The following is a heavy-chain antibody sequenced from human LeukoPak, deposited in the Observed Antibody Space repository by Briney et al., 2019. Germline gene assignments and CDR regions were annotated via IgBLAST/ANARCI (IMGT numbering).Heavy chain of an antibody. CDR1: GFTFSSYW. CDR3: AKDLSSGCVDY. D-gene: IGHD6-19*01. Sequence: GGSLRLSCAASGFTFSSYWMSWVRQAPGEGLEWVANIKQDGSEKYYVDSVKGRFTISRDNAKNSLYLQMNSLRAEDTAVYYRAKDLSSGCVDYWGQGTLVTVSS. CDR2: IKQDGSEK. J-gene: IGHJ4*02. V-gene: IGHV3-7*04.